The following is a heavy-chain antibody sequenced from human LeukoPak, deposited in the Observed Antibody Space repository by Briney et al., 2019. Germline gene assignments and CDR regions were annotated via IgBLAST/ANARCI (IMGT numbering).Heavy chain of an antibody. V-gene: IGHV4-30-2*01. CDR3: ARRWNGSPFDY. D-gene: IGHD1-26*01. CDR1: GGSISSGGYS. CDR2: IYHSGST. Sequence: MPSETLSLTCAVSGGSISSGGYSWSWIRQPPGKGLEWIGYIYHSGSTYYNPSLKSRVTISVDRSKNQFSLKLSSVTAADTAVYYCARRWNGSPFDYWGQGTLVTVSS. J-gene: IGHJ4*02.